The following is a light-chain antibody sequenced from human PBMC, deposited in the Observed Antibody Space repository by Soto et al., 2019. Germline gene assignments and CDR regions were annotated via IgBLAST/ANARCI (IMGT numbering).Light chain of an antibody. J-gene: IGKJ1*01. Sequence: EIVIPQSPATLSVSPGRRATLSCRASQSVSSNLAWYQQKPGQAPRLLIYGASTRATGIPARFSGSGSGTEFTLTISSLQSEDFAVYYCQQYNNWPLTFGQGTKVDIK. V-gene: IGKV3-15*01. CDR2: GAS. CDR1: QSVSSN. CDR3: QQYNNWPLT.